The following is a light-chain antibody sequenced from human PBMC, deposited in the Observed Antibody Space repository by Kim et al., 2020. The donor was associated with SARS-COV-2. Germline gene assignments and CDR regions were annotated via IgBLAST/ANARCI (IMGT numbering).Light chain of an antibody. CDR2: QAS. CDR3: QAWDSSTAV. Sequence: SYELTQPPSVSVSPGQTASITCSGDKLGDKYACWYQQKPGPSPVRVIYQASKRPSGIPDRFSGSNSGNTATLTISGTQAMDEADYYCQAWDSSTAVFGGG. V-gene: IGLV3-1*01. J-gene: IGLJ3*02. CDR1: KLGDKY.